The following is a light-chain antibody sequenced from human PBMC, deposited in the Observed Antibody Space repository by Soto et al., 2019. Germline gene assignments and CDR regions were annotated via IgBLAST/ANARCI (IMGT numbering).Light chain of an antibody. V-gene: IGLV2-14*01. CDR3: SSYTSTSTLVV. J-gene: IGLJ2*01. CDR2: EVT. CDR1: SSDVGGYNF. Sequence: QSVLTQPASVSGSPGQSITISCTGTSSDVGGYNFVSWYQQHPGKVPKLMIYEVTHRPSGVSSRFSGSKSGNTASLTISGLRAEDEADYYCSSYTSTSTLVVFGGGTKPPS.